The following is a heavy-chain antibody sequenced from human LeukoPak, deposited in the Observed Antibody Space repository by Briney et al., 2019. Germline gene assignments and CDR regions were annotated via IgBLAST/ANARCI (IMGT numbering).Heavy chain of an antibody. V-gene: IGHV3-48*02. CDR2: ISGSSTTI. J-gene: IGHJ4*02. CDR1: GFIISNYN. D-gene: IGHD2-21*02. CDR3: ARAQYCGGDCYWSFDY. Sequence: GGSLRLSCAASGFIISNYNMNWVRQAPGKGLEWVSYISGSSTTIYYADSVKGRFTVSRDNAKNSLYLQMNSLRDEDTAVYYCARAQYCGGDCYWSFDYWGQGTLVTVSS.